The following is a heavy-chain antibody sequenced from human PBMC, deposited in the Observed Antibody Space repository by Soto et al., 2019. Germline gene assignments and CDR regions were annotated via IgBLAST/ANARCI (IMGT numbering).Heavy chain of an antibody. CDR2: IYYSGTT. CDR1: GGSISSSSYY. J-gene: IGHJ4*02. V-gene: IGHV4-39*07. Sequence: SETLSLTCTVSGGSISSSSYYWGWIRQPPGKGLEWIGNIYYSGTTYYNPSLKSRVSISVDTSQNHFSLKLSSVTAADTAVYYCARAFVPLTVFGVVNGGRFDYWGQGTVVTVSS. CDR3: ARAFVPLTVFGVVNGGRFDY. D-gene: IGHD3-3*01.